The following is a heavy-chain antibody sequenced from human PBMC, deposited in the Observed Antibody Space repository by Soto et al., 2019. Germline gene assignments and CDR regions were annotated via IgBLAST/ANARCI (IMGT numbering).Heavy chain of an antibody. CDR2: ISAGSEGA. V-gene: IGHV3-23*01. Sequence: EVQLLESGGGLVQPGGALRLSCAASGFTFSSHAMSWVRQAPGKGLEWISSISAGSEGAYYADSVKGRFTISRDNSNNTLYLQMNSLRAEDTVVYYCARDLWWYLHWGQGTLVTVSS. D-gene: IGHD2-15*01. J-gene: IGHJ4*02. CDR1: GFTFSSHA. CDR3: ARDLWWYLH.